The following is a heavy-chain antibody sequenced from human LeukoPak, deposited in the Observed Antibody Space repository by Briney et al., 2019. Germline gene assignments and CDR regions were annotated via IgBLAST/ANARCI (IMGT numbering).Heavy chain of an antibody. J-gene: IGHJ4*02. CDR3: ARGKHIVVVTATPLDY. CDR1: GYTFTSYY. D-gene: IGHD2-21*02. Sequence: GASVKVSCKASGYTFTSYYMHWVRQAPGQGLEWMGIINPSGGSTSYAQKFQGRVTMTRDMSTSTVYMELSSLRSEDTAVYYCARGKHIVVVTATPLDYWGQGTLVNVSS. CDR2: INPSGGST. V-gene: IGHV1-46*01.